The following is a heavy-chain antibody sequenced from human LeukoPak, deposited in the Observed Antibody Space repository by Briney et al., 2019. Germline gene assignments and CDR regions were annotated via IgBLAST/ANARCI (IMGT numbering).Heavy chain of an antibody. D-gene: IGHD4/OR15-4a*01. J-gene: IGHJ6*02. CDR1: GFTFSSYA. CDR2: ISYDGSHK. V-gene: IGHV3-30*03. CDR3: SASRPHYGDYYGLDV. Sequence: PGGSLRLSRAASGFTFSSYAMRWVRQAPGKGLEWVAVISYDGSHKYSADSVKGRFTISRDNSKNTLYLQMNSLRTEDTAVYFCSASRPHYGDYYGLDVWGHGTTVTVSS.